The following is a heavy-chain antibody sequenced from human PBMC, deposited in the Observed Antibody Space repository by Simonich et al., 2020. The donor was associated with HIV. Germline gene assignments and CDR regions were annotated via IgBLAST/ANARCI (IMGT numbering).Heavy chain of an antibody. CDR1: GGTFSSYA. D-gene: IGHD3-22*01. V-gene: IGHV1-69*13. CDR2: SIAIFGKA. Sequence: QVQLVQSGAEVKKPGSSVKVSCKASGGTFSSYAISWVRQAPGQGLEWLGGSIAIFGKANDAQTFKGRVTINADESTSTAYMELSSLRSEDTAVYYCASPPSHYYDSSGSYDAFDIWGQGTMVTVSS. J-gene: IGHJ3*02. CDR3: ASPPSHYYDSSGSYDAFDI.